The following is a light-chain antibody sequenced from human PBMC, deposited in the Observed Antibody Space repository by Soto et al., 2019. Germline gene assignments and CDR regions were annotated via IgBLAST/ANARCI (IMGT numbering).Light chain of an antibody. CDR3: QQTYTTPEIT. CDR1: QSVSSSC. Sequence: EIVLTQSPGTLSLSPGERATLSCRASQSVSSSCLAWYQQKPGQAPRLLIYGASTRATGIPARFSGSGSGTDFTLTISSLQPEDFAIYYCQQTYTTPEITCGQGTRLEIK. J-gene: IGKJ5*01. CDR2: GAS. V-gene: IGKV3-20*01.